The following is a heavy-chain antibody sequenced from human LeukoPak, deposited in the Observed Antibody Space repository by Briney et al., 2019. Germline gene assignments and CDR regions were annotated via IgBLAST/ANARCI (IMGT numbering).Heavy chain of an antibody. V-gene: IGHV4-4*07. CDR3: ARETLYYDFWSGYYDY. D-gene: IGHD3-3*01. CDR2: IYTSGST. Sequence: PSETLSLTCTVSGGSISSYYWSWIRQPAGKGLEWIGRIYTSGSTNYNPSLKSRVTMSVDTSKNQFSLKLSSVTAADTAVYYCARETLYYDFWSGYYDYWGQGTLVLVSS. J-gene: IGHJ4*02. CDR1: GGSISSYY.